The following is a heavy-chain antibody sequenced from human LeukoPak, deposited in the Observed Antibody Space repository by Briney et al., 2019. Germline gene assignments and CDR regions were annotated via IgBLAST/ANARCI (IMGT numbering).Heavy chain of an antibody. CDR2: ISSSSSYI. V-gene: IGHV3-21*01. D-gene: IGHD5-24*01. Sequence: GGSLRLSCAASGFTFSSYSMNWVRQAPGKGLEWVSSISSSSSYIYYADSVKGRFTISRDNAKNSLYLQMNSLRTEDTAVYYCARGTEMATMGSWFDPWGQGTPVTVSS. CDR3: ARGTEMATMGSWFDP. J-gene: IGHJ5*02. CDR1: GFTFSSYS.